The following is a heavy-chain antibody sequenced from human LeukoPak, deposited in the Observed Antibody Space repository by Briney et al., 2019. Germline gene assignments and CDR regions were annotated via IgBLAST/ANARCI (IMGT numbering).Heavy chain of an antibody. CDR3: ARIVVVPAAMAHYYYYYGMDV. Sequence: SETLSLTCTVSGGSVSSGSYYWSWIRQPPGKGLEWIGYIYYSGNTNYNPSLKSRVTISVDTSNNQFSLKLSSVTAADPAVFYCARIVVVPAAMAHYYYYYGMDVWGQGTTVTVSS. V-gene: IGHV4-61*01. J-gene: IGHJ6*02. CDR2: IYYSGNT. CDR1: GGSVSSGSYY. D-gene: IGHD2-2*01.